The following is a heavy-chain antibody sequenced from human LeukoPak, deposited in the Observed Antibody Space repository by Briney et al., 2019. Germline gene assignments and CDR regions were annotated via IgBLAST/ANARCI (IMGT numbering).Heavy chain of an antibody. D-gene: IGHD4-23*01. CDR3: ARELGATVVNYGMDV. V-gene: IGHV4-30-2*01. Sequence: SETLSLTCAVSGGSISSGGYSWSWIRQPPGKGLEWIGYIYHSGSTSYNPSLKSRVTISVDRSKNQLSLKLTSMTAADTAVYYCARELGATVVNYGMDVWGQGTTVTVSS. CDR2: IYHSGST. J-gene: IGHJ6*02. CDR1: GGSISSGGYS.